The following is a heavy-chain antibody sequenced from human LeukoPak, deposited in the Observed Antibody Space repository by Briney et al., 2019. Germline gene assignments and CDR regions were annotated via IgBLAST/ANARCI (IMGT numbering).Heavy chain of an antibody. CDR3: AKDVVYCSSTSCAQPFGYMDV. J-gene: IGHJ6*03. Sequence: PGGSLRLSCAAFGFTFSSYGMHWVRQAPGKGLDWVAFIRYDGSNKYYADSVKGRFTISRDNSNNTLYLQMTSLRAEDTAVYYCAKDVVYCSSTSCAQPFGYMDVWGKGTTVTVSS. CDR2: IRYDGSNK. D-gene: IGHD2-2*01. CDR1: GFTFSSYG. V-gene: IGHV3-30*02.